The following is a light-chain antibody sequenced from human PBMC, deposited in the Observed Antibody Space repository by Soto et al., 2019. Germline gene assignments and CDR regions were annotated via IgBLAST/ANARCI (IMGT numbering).Light chain of an antibody. CDR1: HSISDW. CDR2: KAS. Sequence: DIQMTQSPSTLSASVGDRVTITCRASHSISDWLAWFQQKPGKAPKLLIFKASFLEIGVPSRFSGTGSGTEFTLTISSLQPDDFATYYCQHYNNSPMYIFGQGTKLEIK. CDR3: QHYNNSPMYI. J-gene: IGKJ2*01. V-gene: IGKV1-5*03.